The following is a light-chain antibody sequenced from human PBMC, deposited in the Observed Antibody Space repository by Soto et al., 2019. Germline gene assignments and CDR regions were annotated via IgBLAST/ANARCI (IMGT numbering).Light chain of an antibody. Sequence: EIVLPQSTETLSVSAGERSTLSCRASQSITSNLAWYQQKPGQAPRLLIYAASTRATGIPARFSGSGSGTEFTLTISSLQSEDFAVYYCQQYTEGPSWRFGEGTKVDNK. CDR3: QQYTEGPSWR. CDR2: AAS. V-gene: IGKV3-15*01. CDR1: QSITSN. J-gene: IGKJ1*01.